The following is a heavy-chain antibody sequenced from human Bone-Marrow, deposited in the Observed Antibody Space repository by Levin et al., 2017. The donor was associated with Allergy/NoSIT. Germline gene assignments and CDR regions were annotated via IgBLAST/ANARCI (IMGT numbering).Heavy chain of an antibody. CDR3: TRGWGPARGGCYWTGGSFDY. D-gene: IGHD6-19*01. V-gene: IGHV3-49*03. J-gene: IGHJ4*02. CDR1: GFTFGDYA. CDR2: IRSKAYGGTT. Sequence: PGGSLRLSCTASGFTFGDYAMSWFRQAPGKGLEWVGFIRSKAYGGTTEYAASVKGRFTISRDDSKSIAYLQMNSLKTEETAVYYCTRGWGPARGGCYWTGGSFDYWGQGTLVTVSS.